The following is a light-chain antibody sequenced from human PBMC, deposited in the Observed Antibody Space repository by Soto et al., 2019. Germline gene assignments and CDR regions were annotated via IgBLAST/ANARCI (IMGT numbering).Light chain of an antibody. CDR1: QSISNY. CDR3: QKYDSAPHT. CDR2: ATS. V-gene: IGKV1-27*01. J-gene: IGKJ5*01. Sequence: DIQMTQSPSSLSASVGERVSISCRASQSISNYLAWYQQKPGKVPKLLIYATSTLQSGVPSRFSGSGSGTDFTLTISSLQPEDVATYYCQKYDSAPHTFXQGTRTEIK.